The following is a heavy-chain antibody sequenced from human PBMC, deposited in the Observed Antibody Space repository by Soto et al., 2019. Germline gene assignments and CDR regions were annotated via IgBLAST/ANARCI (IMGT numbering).Heavy chain of an antibody. J-gene: IGHJ4*02. V-gene: IGHV4-34*01. CDR2: INHSGST. Sequence: SETLSLTCAVYGGSFSGYYWSWIRQPPGKGLEWIGEINHSGSTNYNPSLESRVTISVDTSKNQFSLKLSSVTAADTAVYYCARRGPSGARIPFDYWGQGTMVTVSS. CDR3: ARRGPSGARIPFDY. D-gene: IGHD2-2*02. CDR1: GGSFSGYY.